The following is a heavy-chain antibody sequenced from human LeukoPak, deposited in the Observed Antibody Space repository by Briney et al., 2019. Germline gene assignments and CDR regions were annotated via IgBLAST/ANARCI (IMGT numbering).Heavy chain of an antibody. D-gene: IGHD3-22*01. CDR2: IYTSGST. CDR3: ATTRYRHYDNSGYGT. J-gene: IGHJ5*02. CDR1: GGSISSGSYY. Sequence: SETLSLTCTVSGGSISSGSYYWSWIRQPAGKGLEWIGRIYTSGSTNYNPSLKSRVTLSVDTSKNQFSLKLSSVTAADTSVYYCATTRYRHYDNSGYGTWGQGTLVTVSS. V-gene: IGHV4-61*02.